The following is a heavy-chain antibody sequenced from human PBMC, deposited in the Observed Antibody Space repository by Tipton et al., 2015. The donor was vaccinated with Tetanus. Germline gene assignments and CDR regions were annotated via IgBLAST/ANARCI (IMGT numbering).Heavy chain of an antibody. CDR3: ARRLVVPAANDAFDI. CDR1: GGSISSYY. CDR2: IYYSGST. J-gene: IGHJ3*02. Sequence: LRLSCTVSGGSISSYYWSWIRQPPGKGLEWIGYIYYSGSTNYNPPLKSRVTISVDTSKNQFSLKLSSVTAADTAVYYCARRLVVPAANDAFDIWGQGTMVTVSS. D-gene: IGHD2-2*01. V-gene: IGHV4-59*01.